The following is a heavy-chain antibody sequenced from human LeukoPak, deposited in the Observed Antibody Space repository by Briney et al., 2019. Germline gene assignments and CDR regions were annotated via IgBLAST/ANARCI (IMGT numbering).Heavy chain of an antibody. V-gene: IGHV3-21*01. CDR1: GFNFNTYS. J-gene: IGHJ4*02. Sequence: GGSLRLSCEASGFNFNTYSMAWVRQAPGMGLEWVSIISRASESIFYADSVKGRFTISRDNAKNSLYLQMNSLRAEDTAVYYCARDFDQWSWDLWGQGTLVTVSS. CDR3: ARDFDQWSWDL. D-gene: IGHD3-9*01. CDR2: ISRASESI.